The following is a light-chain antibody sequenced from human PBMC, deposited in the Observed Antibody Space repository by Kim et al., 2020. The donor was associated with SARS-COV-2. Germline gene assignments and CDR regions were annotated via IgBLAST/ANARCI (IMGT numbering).Light chain of an antibody. CDR1: NIGSKS. J-gene: IGLJ1*01. V-gene: IGLV3-21*01. CDR2: HDS. Sequence: SYELTQPPSVSVAPGKTASITCGGNNIGSKSAHWYRQKPGQAPVLVIYHDSDRPSGISERFSGSNSGNTATLTISRVEAGDEADYSCQAWDSSSDLYFFG. CDR3: QAWDSSSDLYF.